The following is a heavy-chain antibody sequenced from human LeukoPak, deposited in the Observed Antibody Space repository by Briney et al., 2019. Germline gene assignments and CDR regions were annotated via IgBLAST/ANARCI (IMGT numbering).Heavy chain of an antibody. Sequence: ASVKVSCKASGYTFTSYGISWVRQAPGQGLEWMGWISAYNGNTNYAQKLQGRVTMTTDTSTSTAYMELRSLTSDDTAVYYCARDSGYDPMGTTNFDYWGQGTLVTVSS. CDR3: ARDSGYDPMGTTNFDY. V-gene: IGHV1-18*01. CDR2: ISAYNGNT. J-gene: IGHJ4*02. D-gene: IGHD5-12*01. CDR1: GYTFTSYG.